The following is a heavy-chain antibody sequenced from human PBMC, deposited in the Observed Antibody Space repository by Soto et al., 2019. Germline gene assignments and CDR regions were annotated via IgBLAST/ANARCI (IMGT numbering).Heavy chain of an antibody. CDR1: GFTFSTYA. Sequence: GGPLRLCCAASGFTFSTYAMHWVRQAPGKGLEWVAVMSYDGSKKYYADSVKGRFTISRDNSKNTLYLQMNSLRAEDTAVYYCAKGHSSSWYYFDYWGQGTLVTVSS. V-gene: IGHV3-30*18. J-gene: IGHJ4*02. D-gene: IGHD6-13*01. CDR3: AKGHSSSWYYFDY. CDR2: MSYDGSKK.